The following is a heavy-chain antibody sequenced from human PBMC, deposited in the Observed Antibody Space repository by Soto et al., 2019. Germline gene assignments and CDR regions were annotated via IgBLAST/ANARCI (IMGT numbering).Heavy chain of an antibody. Sequence: QVQLQESGPGLVKPSETLSLTCTVSGGSVSSGSYYWSWIRQPPGKGLEWIGYIYYSGSTNYNPSLKSRVTISVDTSKNQFSLKLSSVTAADTAVYYCARDGYNNLGGAIDYWGQGTLVTVSS. V-gene: IGHV4-61*01. CDR2: IYYSGST. D-gene: IGHD5-12*01. CDR3: ARDGYNNLGGAIDY. J-gene: IGHJ4*02. CDR1: GGSVSSGSYY.